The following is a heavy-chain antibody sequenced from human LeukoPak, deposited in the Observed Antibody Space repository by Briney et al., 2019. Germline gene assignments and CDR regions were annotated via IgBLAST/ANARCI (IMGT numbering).Heavy chain of an antibody. V-gene: IGHV4-61*02. J-gene: IGHJ4*02. CDR1: GDSITSGDSY. Sequence: SQTLSLTCSVSGDSITSGDSYWTWIRQPAGEGLEWIGLIYTSGATKYNPSLKSRITISLDTSKNQFSLQLNSVTAADTAVYYCAREYSHWGQGTLVTVSS. CDR2: IYTSGAT. D-gene: IGHD2-15*01. CDR3: AREYSH.